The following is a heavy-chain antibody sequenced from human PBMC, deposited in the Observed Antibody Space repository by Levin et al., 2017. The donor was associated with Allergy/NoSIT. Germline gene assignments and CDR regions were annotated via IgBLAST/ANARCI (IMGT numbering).Heavy chain of an antibody. CDR2: ISSSSSSI. CDR1: AFSFSSFS. V-gene: IGHV3-48*01. J-gene: IGHJ4*02. Sequence: RSGGSLRLSCAASAFSFSSFSMNWVRQAPGKGLEWVSYISSSSSSIYYADSVKGRFTISRDNAKNSLYLQMNSLRAEDTAVYYCARGPYSNSFDYWGQGTLVTVSP. CDR3: ARGPYSNSFDY. D-gene: IGHD6-6*01.